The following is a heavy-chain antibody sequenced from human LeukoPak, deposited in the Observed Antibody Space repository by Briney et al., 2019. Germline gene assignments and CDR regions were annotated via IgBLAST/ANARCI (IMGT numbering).Heavy chain of an antibody. Sequence: GGSLRLSCAASAFTFSSYWMHWVRQVPGKGLVWVSRINNDGSRTNYADSVKGRFTISRDNAKNTVSLQMNSLRVEDTAVYYCARDDAAAGIIFDYWGQGTLVTVSS. CDR2: INNDGSRT. CDR3: ARDDAAAGIIFDY. D-gene: IGHD6-13*01. CDR1: AFTFSSYW. J-gene: IGHJ4*02. V-gene: IGHV3-74*01.